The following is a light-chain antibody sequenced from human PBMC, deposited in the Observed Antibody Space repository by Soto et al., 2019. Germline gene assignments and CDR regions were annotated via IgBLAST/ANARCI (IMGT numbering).Light chain of an antibody. CDR3: XXYGTSPPT. J-gene: IGKJ1*01. V-gene: IGKV3-20*01. Sequence: EIVLTQSPGTLSLSPGERATLSCKASQSXXXXXLAWYQRKPGQAPRLLIYGASYRAXDIPYRFSGSGSGXXXXXTXXXLXPEDFAXYXXXXYGTSPPTFGQGTKVEI. CDR2: GAS. CDR1: QSXXXXX.